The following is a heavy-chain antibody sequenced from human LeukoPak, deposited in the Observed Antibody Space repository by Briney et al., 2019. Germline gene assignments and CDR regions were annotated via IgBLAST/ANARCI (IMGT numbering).Heavy chain of an antibody. J-gene: IGHJ4*02. Sequence: GGSLRLSCAASGFTSSSYWMSWVRQAPGKGLEWVANIKQDGSEKYYVDSVKGRFTISRDNAKNSLYLQMNSLRAEDTAVYYCARSLLAGFDYWGQGTLVTVSS. D-gene: IGHD3-10*01. CDR2: IKQDGSEK. CDR3: ARSLLAGFDY. CDR1: GFTSSSYW. V-gene: IGHV3-7*01.